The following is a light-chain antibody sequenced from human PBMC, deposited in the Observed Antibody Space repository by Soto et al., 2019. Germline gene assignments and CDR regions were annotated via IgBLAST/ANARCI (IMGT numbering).Light chain of an antibody. CDR2: DAS. V-gene: IGKV3-11*01. J-gene: IGKJ4*01. CDR1: QRLSSY. Sequence: EIVLTQSPATLSLSPGERATLSCRASQRLSSYLAWYQQKPGQAPRLLIYDASNRATGIPARFSGSGSGTDSPLTITSPESDAFDVYSCQQRSNWRTVAGGTTV. CDR3: QQRSNWRT.